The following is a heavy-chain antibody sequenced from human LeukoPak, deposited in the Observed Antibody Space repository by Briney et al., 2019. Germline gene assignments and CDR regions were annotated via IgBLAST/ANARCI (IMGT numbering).Heavy chain of an antibody. J-gene: IGHJ4*02. V-gene: IGHV3-23*01. CDR1: GFTFSSYA. CDR2: ISSSGGST. Sequence: PGWSLRLSCAASGFTFSSYALSWVRQAPARGLEWVLGISSSGGSTYYADSVKGRFTISRDNAKNSLYQQMNSLRVEDTAVYYCARDKVTYWGQGTLVTVSS. CDR3: ARDKVTY.